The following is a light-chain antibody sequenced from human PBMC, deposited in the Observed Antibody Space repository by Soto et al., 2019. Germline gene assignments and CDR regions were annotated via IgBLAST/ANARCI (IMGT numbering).Light chain of an antibody. J-gene: IGLJ2*01. Sequence: QAVLTQPPSVSGVPGQRVTISCTGSSSNIGAGYDVHWYQQLPGTAPKLLIYGNSNRPSGVPDRFSGSKSGTSASLAITGLQAEDEADYYCQSYDSSLSHVVFGGGTKLTV. CDR3: QSYDSSLSHVV. CDR2: GNS. V-gene: IGLV1-40*01. CDR1: SSNIGAGYD.